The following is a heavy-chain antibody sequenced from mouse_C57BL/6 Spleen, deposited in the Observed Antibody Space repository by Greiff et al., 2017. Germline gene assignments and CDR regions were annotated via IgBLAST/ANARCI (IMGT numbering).Heavy chain of an antibody. D-gene: IGHD1-1*01. CDR2: IHPNSGST. J-gene: IGHJ3*01. V-gene: IGHV1-64*01. CDR3: ARSGSGKAWFAY. Sequence: VQLQQPGAELVKPGASVKLSCKASGYTFTSYWMHWVKQRPGQGLEWIGMIHPNSGSTNYNEKFKSKATLTVDKSSSTAYMQLSSLTSEDSAVYYCARSGSGKAWFAYWGQGTLVTVSA. CDR1: GYTFTSYW.